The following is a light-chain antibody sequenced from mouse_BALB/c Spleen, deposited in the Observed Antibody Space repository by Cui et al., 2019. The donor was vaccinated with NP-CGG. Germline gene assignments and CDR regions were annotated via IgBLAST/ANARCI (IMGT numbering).Light chain of an antibody. J-gene: IGLJ1*01. CDR2: GTN. V-gene: IGLV1*01. CDR1: TGAVTTSNY. Sequence: AVVTQESAITTSPGETVTLTCRSSTGAVTTSNYANWVQEKPDHFFTGLIGGTNNRAPGVPARFSGSLIGDKAALTITGAQTEDEAIYFCALWYSNHWVFGGGTKLTVL. CDR3: ALWYSNHWV.